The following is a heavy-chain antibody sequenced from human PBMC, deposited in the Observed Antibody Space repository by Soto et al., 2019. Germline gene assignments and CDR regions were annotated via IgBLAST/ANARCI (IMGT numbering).Heavy chain of an antibody. CDR2: IYYSGST. V-gene: IGHV4-59*01. CDR3: ARSRRGWSLGLDY. CDR1: GGSISRYY. D-gene: IGHD6-19*01. Sequence: PSETLSLTCTVSGGSISRYYWSWIRQPPGKGLEWIGYIYYSGSTNYNPSLKSRVTISVDTSKNQFSLKLSSVTAADTAVYYCARSRRGWSLGLDYWGQGTLVTVS. J-gene: IGHJ4*02.